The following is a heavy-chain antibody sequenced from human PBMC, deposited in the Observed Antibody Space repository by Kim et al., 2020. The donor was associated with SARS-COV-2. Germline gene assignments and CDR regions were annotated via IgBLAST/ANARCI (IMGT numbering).Heavy chain of an antibody. V-gene: IGHV3-33*06. D-gene: IGHD4-17*01. CDR3: AKAPADGAYYY. CDR2: IWYDGSNK. Sequence: GGSLRLSCAASGFIFRNYGMHWVRQAPGKGLEWVAVIWYDGSNKYYVDSVKGRFTISRDNSKNTLYLQMNSLRAEDTAVYYCAKAPADGAYYYWGQGTLVTVSS. CDR1: GFIFRNYG. J-gene: IGHJ4*02.